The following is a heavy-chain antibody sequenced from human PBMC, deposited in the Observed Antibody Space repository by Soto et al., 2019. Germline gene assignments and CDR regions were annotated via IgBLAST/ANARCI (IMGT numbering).Heavy chain of an antibody. CDR1: GGSISSSNW. CDR3: ASWGDCRGGNCQRYFQH. Sequence: QVQLQESGPGLVKPSGTLSLTCAVSGGSISSSNWWSWVRQPPGKGLEWIGEIYHSGSTNYNPSLTSRVTIAVDKSKNQFSLKRSSVTAADTAVYYCASWGDCRGGNCQRYFQHWGQGTLVTVSS. CDR2: IYHSGST. J-gene: IGHJ1*01. V-gene: IGHV4-4*02. D-gene: IGHD2-15*01.